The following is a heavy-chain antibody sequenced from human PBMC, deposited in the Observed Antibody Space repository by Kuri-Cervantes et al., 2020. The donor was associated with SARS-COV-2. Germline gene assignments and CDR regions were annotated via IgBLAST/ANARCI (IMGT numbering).Heavy chain of an antibody. CDR2: INPDGSYT. V-gene: IGHV3-74*01. CDR3: VRDGDHWNFDY. J-gene: IGHJ4*02. D-gene: IGHD1-1*01. CDR1: GFTFSGHW. Sequence: GGSLRLSCAASGFTFSGHWIHWVRQAPGKGLVWVSRINPDGSYTNNADSVKGRFTLSRDNAKNMLFLQMNGLRAEGTAVYYCVRDGDHWNFDYWGQGTLVTVSS.